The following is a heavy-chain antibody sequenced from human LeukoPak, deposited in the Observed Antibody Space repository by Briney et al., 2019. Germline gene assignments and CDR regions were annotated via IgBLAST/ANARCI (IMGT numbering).Heavy chain of an antibody. CDR1: GGSISSYY. V-gene: IGHV4-59*01. J-gene: IGHJ4*02. CDR3: ARTYDSSGYQFDY. CDR2: IYYSGST. D-gene: IGHD3-22*01. Sequence: SETLSLTCTVSGGSISSYYWSWIRQPPGKGLEWIGYIYYSGSTNYNPSLKSRVTISVDTSKNQFSLKLSSVTAADTAVYCCARTYDSSGYQFDYWGQGTLVTVSS.